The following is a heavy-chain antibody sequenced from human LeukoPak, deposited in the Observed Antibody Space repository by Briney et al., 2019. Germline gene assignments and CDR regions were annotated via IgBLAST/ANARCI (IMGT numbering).Heavy chain of an antibody. J-gene: IGHJ4*02. CDR1: GFIFSDYH. D-gene: IGHD1-26*01. CDR3: ARDREPRNSGHDS. V-gene: IGHV3-11*01. Sequence: PGGSLRLSCAASGFIFSDYHMSWIRQAPGKGLEWLSYISNSGGSAPTTYYADSVKGRFTISRDNARNSLYLQMNNLRVDDTAVYYCARDREPRNSGHDSWGQGILVTVSS. CDR2: ISNSGGSAPTT.